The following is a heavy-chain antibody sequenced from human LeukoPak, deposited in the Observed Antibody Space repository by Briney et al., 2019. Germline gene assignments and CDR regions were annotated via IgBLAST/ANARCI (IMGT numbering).Heavy chain of an antibody. Sequence: SVKVSCKASGGTFSSYAISWVRQAPGQGLEWMGGIIPIFGTANYAQKFQGRVTITADESTSTAYMELSSLRSEDTAMYYCARVLGEWLENWFDPWGQGTLVTVSS. CDR1: GGTFSSYA. CDR2: IIPIFGTA. CDR3: ARVLGEWLENWFDP. J-gene: IGHJ5*02. V-gene: IGHV1-69*01. D-gene: IGHD3-16*01.